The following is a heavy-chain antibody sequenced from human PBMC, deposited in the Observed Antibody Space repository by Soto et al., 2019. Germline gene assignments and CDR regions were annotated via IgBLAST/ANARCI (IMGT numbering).Heavy chain of an antibody. CDR1: GFIFRDYW. J-gene: IGHJ4*02. CDR2: IDEAGNMQ. V-gene: IGHV3-7*01. CDR3: VRYSAGNFDY. Sequence: GGSLRLSCVASGFIFRDYWMTWVCQVPGKGLEWVANIDEAGNMQFYSASVEGRFTISRDNAKKSLYLQMNSLSAEDTAVYYCVRYSAGNFDYWGQGT. D-gene: IGHD2-21*01.